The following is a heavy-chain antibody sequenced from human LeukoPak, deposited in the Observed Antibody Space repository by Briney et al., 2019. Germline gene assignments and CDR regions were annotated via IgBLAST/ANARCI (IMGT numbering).Heavy chain of an antibody. CDR3: ARVGSVGSSSWYSGRPEEEYYYYYMDV. V-gene: IGHV1-69*05. CDR1: GGTFSSYA. D-gene: IGHD6-13*01. J-gene: IGHJ6*03. Sequence: GASVTVSCKASGGTFSSYAISWVRQAPGQGLEWMGGIIPIFGTANYAQKFQGRVTITTDESTSTAYMELSSLRSEDTAVYYCARVGSVGSSSWYSGRPEEEYYYYYMDVWGKGTTVTVSS. CDR2: IIPIFGTA.